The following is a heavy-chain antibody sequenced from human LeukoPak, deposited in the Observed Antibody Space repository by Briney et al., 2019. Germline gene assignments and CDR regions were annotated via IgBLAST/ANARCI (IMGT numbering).Heavy chain of an antibody. J-gene: IGHJ4*02. CDR2: IYTSGST. CDR1: GGSISSGSYY. D-gene: IGHD5-12*01. Sequence: SETLSLTCTVSGGSISSGSYYWSWIRQPAGKGLEWIGRIYTSGSTNYNPSLKSRVTISVDTSKNQFSLKLSSVTAADTAVYYCARGGYSGYADLDYWGQGTLVTVSS. V-gene: IGHV4-61*02. CDR3: ARGGYSGYADLDY.